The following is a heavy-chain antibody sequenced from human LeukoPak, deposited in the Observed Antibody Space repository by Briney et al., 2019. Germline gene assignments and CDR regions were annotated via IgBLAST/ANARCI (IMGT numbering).Heavy chain of an antibody. V-gene: IGHV3-48*04. CDR2: ISSSSSTI. Sequence: PGGSLRLSCAASGFTFSSYSMNWVRQAPGKGLEWVSYISSSSSTIYYADSVKGRFTISRDNAKNSLYLQMNSLRAEDTAVYYCSAGEGYYDSSDYYSAWAFNVWGQGTMVTVSS. CDR3: SAGEGYYDSSDYYSAWAFNV. J-gene: IGHJ3*01. CDR1: GFTFSSYS. D-gene: IGHD3-22*01.